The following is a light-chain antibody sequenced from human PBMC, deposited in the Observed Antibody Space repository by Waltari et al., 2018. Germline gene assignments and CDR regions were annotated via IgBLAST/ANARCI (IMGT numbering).Light chain of an antibody. J-gene: IGKJ2*01. V-gene: IGKV4-1*01. CDR3: QQYYTTPYT. Sequence: DIVMTQSPDSLAVSLGGRATISCKSSQSVLYSSTNKNYLAWYQQKPGQPPKLLIYWASTRESWVPDRFSGSGSGTDFTLTVSSLQAEDVAVYYCQQYYTTPYTFGQGTKLEIK. CDR2: WAS. CDR1: QSVLYSSTNKNY.